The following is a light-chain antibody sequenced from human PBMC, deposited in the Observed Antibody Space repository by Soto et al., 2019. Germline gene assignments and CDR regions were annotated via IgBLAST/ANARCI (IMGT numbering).Light chain of an antibody. V-gene: IGLV7-46*01. CDR1: TGAVTSGHY. Sequence: QAVVTQEPSLPVSPGGTVTLTCGSSTGAVTSGHYPYWFQQKPGQAPRTLIYDTSNKHSWTPARFSGSLLGGKAALTLSGAQPEDEAEYYCLLSYSGANVVFGGGTQLTVL. CDR3: LLSYSGANVV. J-gene: IGLJ2*01. CDR2: DTS.